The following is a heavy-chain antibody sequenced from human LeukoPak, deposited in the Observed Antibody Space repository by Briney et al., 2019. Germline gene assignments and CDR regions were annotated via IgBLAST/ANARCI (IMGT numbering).Heavy chain of an antibody. D-gene: IGHD2-21*02. CDR3: ARPRVTLNDAFDI. J-gene: IGHJ3*02. CDR2: IYPADSDT. CDR1: GYSFTRYW. Sequence: HGESLKISCKGSGYSFTRYWIGWVRQMPGKGLEWMGIIYPADSDTTYSPSFQGQVTISADKSISTAYLQWSSLKASDTAMYYCARPRVTLNDAFDIWGQGTMVTVSS. V-gene: IGHV5-51*01.